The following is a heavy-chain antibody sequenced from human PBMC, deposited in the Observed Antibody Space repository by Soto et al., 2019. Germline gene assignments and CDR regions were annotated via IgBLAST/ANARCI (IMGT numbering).Heavy chain of an antibody. CDR2: ISCYNGKT. CDR1: RYSFTAYC. J-gene: IGHJ6*02. V-gene: IGHV1-18*01. CDR3: ARDAPPPELRFLEWHNYDYNGMDV. Sequence: SVKGSCKTSRYSFTAYCISWVRQAPGQGVEWMGWISCYNGKTKYAQKVQGRVTMTTDTSTSTAYMEVRSLRSDDTAIYYCARDAPPPELRFLEWHNYDYNGMDVWGQGTTVTVSS. D-gene: IGHD3-3*01.